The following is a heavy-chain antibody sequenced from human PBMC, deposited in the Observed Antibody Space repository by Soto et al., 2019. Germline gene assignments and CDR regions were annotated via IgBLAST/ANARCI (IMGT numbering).Heavy chain of an antibody. V-gene: IGHV4-39*01. J-gene: IGHJ4*02. CDR2: IYYSGST. CDR3: VGYSSGWYNTFDY. Sequence: KPSETLSLTCTVSGGSISSSSYYWFCIRQPPGKGLEWIGSIYYSGSTYYNPSLKSRVTISVDTSKDQFSLKLSSVTAADTAVYYCVGYSSGWYNTFDYWGQGTLVTVSS. CDR1: GGSISSSSYY. D-gene: IGHD6-19*01.